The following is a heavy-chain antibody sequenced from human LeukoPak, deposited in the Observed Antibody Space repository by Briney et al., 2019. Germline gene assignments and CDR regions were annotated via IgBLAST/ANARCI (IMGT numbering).Heavy chain of an antibody. D-gene: IGHD3-3*01. Sequence: SETLSLTCTVSGGSISSYYWSWIRQPPGKGLEWIGYIYYSGSTNYNPSLKSRVTISVDTSKNQFSLKLSSVTAADTAVYYCAREALFWSGSVTWGQGTLVTVSS. V-gene: IGHV4-59*01. CDR2: IYYSGST. CDR1: GGSISSYY. CDR3: AREALFWSGSVT. J-gene: IGHJ5*02.